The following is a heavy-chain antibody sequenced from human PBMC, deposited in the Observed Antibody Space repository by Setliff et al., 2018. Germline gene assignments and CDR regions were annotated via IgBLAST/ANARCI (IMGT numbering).Heavy chain of an antibody. CDR2: INQSGST. V-gene: IGHV4-34*01. CDR3: ARGLSYYDSSGYLLAPYAFDI. J-gene: IGHJ3*02. CDR1: GGSFSGYY. D-gene: IGHD3-22*01. Sequence: PSETLSLTCAVYGGSFSGYYWSWIRQPPGKGLEWIGEINQSGSTNYNPSLKSRVTMSVDTSKNQFSLKLSSVTAAVTAVYYCARGLSYYDSSGYLLAPYAFDIWGQGTMVTVSS.